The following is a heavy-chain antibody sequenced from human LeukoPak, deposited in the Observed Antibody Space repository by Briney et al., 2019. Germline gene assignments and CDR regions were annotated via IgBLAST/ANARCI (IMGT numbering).Heavy chain of an antibody. Sequence: PGGSLRLSCAASGFTFSNCAMHWVRQAPGKGLEWVAVISYDGSNKFYADSVKGRFTISRGNSKNTLYLQMNSLRAEDTALYYCARDPSDCTNGVCYSLGYFDYWGQGALVTVSS. CDR2: ISYDGSNK. D-gene: IGHD2-8*01. CDR1: GFTFSNCA. V-gene: IGHV3-30-3*01. J-gene: IGHJ4*02. CDR3: ARDPSDCTNGVCYSLGYFDY.